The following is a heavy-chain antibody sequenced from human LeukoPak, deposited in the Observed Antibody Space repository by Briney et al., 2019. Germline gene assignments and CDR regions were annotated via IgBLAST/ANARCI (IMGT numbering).Heavy chain of an antibody. CDR1: GFTFSSYA. CDR2: ISGSGGST. Sequence: GGSLRLSCAASGFTFSSYAMSWVRQAPGKGLEWVSAISGSGGSTYYADSVKGRFTISRDNSKNTLYLQMNSLRAEDTAVYYCAKDLYDVWGSYPHYFDYWGHGTLVTVSS. CDR3: AKDLYDVWGSYPHYFDY. D-gene: IGHD3-16*02. V-gene: IGHV3-23*01. J-gene: IGHJ4*01.